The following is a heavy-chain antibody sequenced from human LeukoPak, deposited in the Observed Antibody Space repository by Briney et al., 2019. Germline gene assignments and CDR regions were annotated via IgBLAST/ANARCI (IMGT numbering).Heavy chain of an antibody. CDR1: GGTLSRYT. Sequence: ASVKVSCKASGGTLSRYTISWVRQAPGQGLEWMGRIIPILGIANYAQKFQGRVTITADKSTSTAYMELSSLRSEDTAVYYCARDLRGDRGDDYWGQGTLVTVSS. CDR2: IIPILGIA. D-gene: IGHD3-16*01. J-gene: IGHJ4*02. V-gene: IGHV1-69*04. CDR3: ARDLRGDRGDDY.